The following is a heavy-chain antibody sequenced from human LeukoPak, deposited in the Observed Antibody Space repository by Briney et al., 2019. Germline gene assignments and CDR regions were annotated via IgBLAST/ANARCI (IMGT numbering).Heavy chain of an antibody. CDR3: ARDHPRFCSGGSCDPNFDY. CDR1: GYTFTGYY. J-gene: IGHJ4*02. V-gene: IGHV1-2*06. CDR2: INPNSGGT. D-gene: IGHD2-15*01. Sequence: ASVKVSCKASGYTFTGYYMHWVRQAPGQGLEWMGRINPNSGGTNYAQKFQGRVTMTRDTSISTAYMELSRLRSDDTAVYYCARDHPRFCSGGSCDPNFDYWGQGTLVTVSS.